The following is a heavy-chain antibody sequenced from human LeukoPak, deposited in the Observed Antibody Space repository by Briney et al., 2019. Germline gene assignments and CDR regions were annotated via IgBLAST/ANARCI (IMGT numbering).Heavy chain of an antibody. J-gene: IGHJ4*02. D-gene: IGHD3-10*01. Sequence: ASVKVSCKLSGYTLTELSMHWVRQAPGKGLEWMGGFDPEDGETIYAQKFQGRVTMTEDTSTDTAYMELSSLRSEDTAVYYCATTGPYYYGSGSYAFSYWGQGTLVTVSS. V-gene: IGHV1-24*01. CDR1: GYTLTELS. CDR3: ATTGPYYYGSGSYAFSY. CDR2: FDPEDGET.